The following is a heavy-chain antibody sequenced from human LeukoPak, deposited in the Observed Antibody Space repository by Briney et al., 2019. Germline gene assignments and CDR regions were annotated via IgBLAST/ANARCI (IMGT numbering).Heavy chain of an antibody. J-gene: IGHJ5*02. CDR2: MYSRGDT. CDR1: GFTVSDNY. CDR3: ARDAPQVPAAGVLAS. Sequence: GGSLRLSCAASGFTVSDNYMSWVRQAPGKGLEWVSVMYSRGDTYYSNSVKGRFTFSRDISKNTLYLQMNGLRTEDTAMYYCARDAPQVPAAGVLASWGQGTLVTVSS. V-gene: IGHV3-53*01. D-gene: IGHD6-13*01.